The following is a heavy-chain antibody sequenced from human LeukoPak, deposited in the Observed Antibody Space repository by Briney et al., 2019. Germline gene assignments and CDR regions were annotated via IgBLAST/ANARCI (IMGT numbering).Heavy chain of an antibody. D-gene: IGHD1-26*01. CDR2: IIPIFGTA. Sequence: SVTVSCTASGGTFSNYDISWVRQAPGQGLGWMGDIIPIFGTANYAQKFQGRVTITADESTSTAYMELSSLRSEDTAVYYCARGSGGSFHSGIHFWGQGTLVTVSS. CDR3: ARGSGGSFHSGIHF. J-gene: IGHJ4*02. V-gene: IGHV1-69*13. CDR1: GGTFSNYD.